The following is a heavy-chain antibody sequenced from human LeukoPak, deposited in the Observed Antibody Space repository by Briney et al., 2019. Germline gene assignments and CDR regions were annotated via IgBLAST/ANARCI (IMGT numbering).Heavy chain of an antibody. V-gene: IGHV5-51*01. D-gene: IGHD2-2*01. CDR1: GYSFTTYW. Sequence: GESLKISFKGSGYSFTTYWIGGVRQMPGKGLEWMGIIYPGDSDTRYSPSFQGQVNISADKSIRTAYLQWSRLKASDAAIYYCARRLPAPEAFDIWGQGTMVTVSS. J-gene: IGHJ3*02. CDR3: ARRLPAPEAFDI. CDR2: IYPGDSDT.